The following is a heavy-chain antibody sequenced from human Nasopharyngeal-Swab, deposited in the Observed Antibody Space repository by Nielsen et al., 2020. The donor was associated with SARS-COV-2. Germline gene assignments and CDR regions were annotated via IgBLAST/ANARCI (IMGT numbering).Heavy chain of an antibody. Sequence: SVTVSCKASGGTFSSYAISWVRQAPAQGLDWMGGIIPIFGTANYAQQFQGRVTITADESPSTAYMELSSLRSEDTAVYYCARVRPPGYSYGGYYYYGMDVWGQGTTVTVSS. CDR3: ARVRPPGYSYGGYYYYGMDV. CDR1: GGTFSSYA. CDR2: IIPIFGTA. V-gene: IGHV1-69*13. D-gene: IGHD5-18*01. J-gene: IGHJ6*02.